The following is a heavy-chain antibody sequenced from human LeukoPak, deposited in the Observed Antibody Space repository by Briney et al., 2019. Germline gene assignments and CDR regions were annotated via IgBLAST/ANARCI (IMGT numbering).Heavy chain of an antibody. D-gene: IGHD4-17*01. V-gene: IGHV4-34*01. CDR2: INHSGST. CDR1: GGSFSGYY. Sequence: SETLSLTCAVYGGSFSGYYWSWIRQPPGKGLEWIGEINHSGSTNYNPSLKSRVTISVDTSKNQFSLKLSSVTAADTAVYYCARPMTTVTGYWYFDLWGRGTLVTVSS. J-gene: IGHJ2*01. CDR3: ARPMTTVTGYWYFDL.